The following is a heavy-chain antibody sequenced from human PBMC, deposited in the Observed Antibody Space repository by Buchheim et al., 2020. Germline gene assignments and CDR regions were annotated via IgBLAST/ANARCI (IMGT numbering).Heavy chain of an antibody. CDR3: ARWVPQNYSSGSYHDY. J-gene: IGHJ4*02. CDR2: IYYSGST. Sequence: QVQLQESGPGLVKPSQTLSLTCAVSGGSISSGGYSWSWIRQPPGKGLEWIGYIYYSGSTYYNPSLKSRVTISVDTSNNQFSLKLSSVTAADTAVYYCARWVPQNYSSGSYHDYWGQGTL. CDR1: GGSISSGGYS. D-gene: IGHD3-10*01. V-gene: IGHV4-30-4*07.